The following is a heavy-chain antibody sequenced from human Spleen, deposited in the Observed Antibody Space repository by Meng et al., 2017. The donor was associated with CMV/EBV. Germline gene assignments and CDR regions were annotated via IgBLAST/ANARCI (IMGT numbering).Heavy chain of an antibody. Sequence: QVRPGQSGAEVKRPGASGKVSCKASGYTFTGYYMDWVRQAPGQGLEWMGWINPNSGGTNYAQKFQGRVTMTRDTSISTAYMELSRLRSDDTAVYYCASPGYSSGWGNFDYWGQGTLVTVSS. D-gene: IGHD6-19*01. CDR1: GYTFTGYY. CDR2: INPNSGGT. V-gene: IGHV1-2*02. J-gene: IGHJ4*02. CDR3: ASPGYSSGWGNFDY.